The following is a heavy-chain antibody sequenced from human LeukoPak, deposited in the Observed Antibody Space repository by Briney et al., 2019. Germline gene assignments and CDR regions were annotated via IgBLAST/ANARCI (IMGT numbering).Heavy chain of an antibody. CDR2: IDFSSSNI. CDR1: GFSFSSYS. J-gene: IGHJ4*02. CDR3: ARFGYDGSGADSGFDH. V-gene: IGHV3-48*02. Sequence: GGSLRLSCAASGFSFSSYSMTWVRQAPGKGLDWLSYIDFSSSNIYYADSVKGRFTISRDNAKNSVYLQMNSLRDEDTAVYYCARFGYDGSGADSGFDHWGQGMLVTVSS. D-gene: IGHD3-22*01.